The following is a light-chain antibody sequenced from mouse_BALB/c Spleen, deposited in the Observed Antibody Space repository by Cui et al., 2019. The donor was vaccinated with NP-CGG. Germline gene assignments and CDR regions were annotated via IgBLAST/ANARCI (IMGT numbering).Light chain of an antibody. CDR1: TGAVTTTNY. J-gene: IGLJ1*01. Sequence: QPFVTQELDLTTSPGETVTLTCRSSTGAVTTTNYANWVQEKPDHLFTGLIGGTNNRAPGVPARFSGPRIGDKAALTITGAQTEDEAIYFCALWYSNHWVFGGGTKLTVL. V-gene: IGLV1*01. CDR2: GTN. CDR3: ALWYSNHWV.